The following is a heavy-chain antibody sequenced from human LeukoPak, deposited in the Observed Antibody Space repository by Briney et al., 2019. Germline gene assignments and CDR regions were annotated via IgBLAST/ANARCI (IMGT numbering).Heavy chain of an antibody. CDR1: GYTFTSYG. J-gene: IGHJ6*03. CDR2: INPNSGGT. D-gene: IGHD2-15*01. CDR3: ARVGFDCSGGSCYSDYYYYYMDV. V-gene: IGHV1-2*02. Sequence: ASVKVSCKASGYTFTSYGISWVRQAPGQGLEWMGWINPNSGGTNYAQKFQGRVTMTRDTSISTAYMELSRLRSDDTAVYYCARVGFDCSGGSCYSDYYYYYMDVWGKGTTVTVSS.